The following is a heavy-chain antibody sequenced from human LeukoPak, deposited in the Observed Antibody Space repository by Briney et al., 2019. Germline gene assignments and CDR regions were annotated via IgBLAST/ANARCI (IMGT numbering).Heavy chain of an antibody. CDR2: ISGGGSTI. J-gene: IGHJ6*02. CDR1: GFTFRSSS. V-gene: IGHV3-48*04. CDR3: ATDAPGYYCGMDV. Sequence: GGSLRLSCAASGFTFRSSSMNWVRQAPGKGLEWVSYISGGGSTIYYSDSVKGRFTISRDNAKNSLYLQMNSLRAEDTAVYYCATDAPGYYCGMDVWGQGTTVTVSS.